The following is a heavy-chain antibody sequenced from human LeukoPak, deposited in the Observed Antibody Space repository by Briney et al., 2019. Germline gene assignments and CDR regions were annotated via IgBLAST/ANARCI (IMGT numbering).Heavy chain of an antibody. V-gene: IGHV4-34*01. CDR3: ARLRGASDY. J-gene: IGHJ4*02. CDR2: ISNSGST. D-gene: IGHD3-10*01. Sequence: SETLSLTCAVYGGSFSGYYWSWIRQPPGKGLEWIGSISNSGSTYYNPSLKSRVTISVDTSNNQFSLKLSSVTAADTAVYYCARLRGASDYWGQGTLVTVSS. CDR1: GGSFSGYY.